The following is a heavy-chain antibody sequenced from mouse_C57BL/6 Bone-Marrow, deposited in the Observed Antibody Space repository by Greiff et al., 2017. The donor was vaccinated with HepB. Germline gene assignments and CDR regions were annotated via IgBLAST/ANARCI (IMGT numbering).Heavy chain of an antibody. V-gene: IGHV1-26*01. Sequence: VQLQQSGPELVKPGASVKISCKASGYTFTDYYMNWVKQSHGKSLEWIGDINPNNGGTSYNQKFKGKATLTVDKSSSTAYMELRSLTSEDSAVYYCARGVNSSGLAWFAYWGQGTLVTVSA. CDR1: GYTFTDYY. CDR3: ARGVNSSGLAWFAY. CDR2: INPNNGGT. J-gene: IGHJ3*01. D-gene: IGHD3-2*02.